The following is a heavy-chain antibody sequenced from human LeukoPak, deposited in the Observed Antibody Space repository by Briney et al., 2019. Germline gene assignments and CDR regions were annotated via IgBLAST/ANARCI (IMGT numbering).Heavy chain of an antibody. J-gene: IGHJ4*01. CDR3: AEGIYSSGWSYFDY. Sequence: GGSLRLPWAASGFTFTNSAMSWGPQAPGKGRECGATLSRIGITTYYAHSEKGRFTISRDNSKNTLYLHMNSRSTQDTSVYHCAEGIYSSGWSYFDYWGHGTLVTVSS. CDR2: LSRIGITT. CDR1: GFTFTNSA. D-gene: IGHD6-19*01. V-gene: IGHV3-23*01.